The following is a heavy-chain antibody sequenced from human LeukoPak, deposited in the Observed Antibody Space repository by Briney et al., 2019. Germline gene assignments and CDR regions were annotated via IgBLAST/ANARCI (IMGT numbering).Heavy chain of an antibody. V-gene: IGHV3-15*01. D-gene: IGHD3-3*01. CDR1: GFSFINAW. CDR2: IKSKADGGTT. Sequence: GGSLRLSCAGSGFSFINAWMTWVRQAPGEGLEWVGRIKSKADGGTTDYAAPVKGRFTISRDDSKNTLYLQMSSLKTEDTAVYYCTTGDTYYDFWSGSSDAFDIWGQGTMVTVSS. J-gene: IGHJ3*02. CDR3: TTGDTYYDFWSGSSDAFDI.